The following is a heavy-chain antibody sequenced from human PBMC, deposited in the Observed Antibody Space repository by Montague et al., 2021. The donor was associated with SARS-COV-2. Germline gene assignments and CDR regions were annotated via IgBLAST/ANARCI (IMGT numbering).Heavy chain of an antibody. CDR2: IDWXDDK. CDR1: GFSLSTSGMC. J-gene: IGHJ6*02. D-gene: IGHD3-10*01. CDR3: ARMPVLLWFGELGYYGMDV. Sequence: PALVKPTKTLTLTCTFSGFSLSTSGMCVSWIRQPPGKALEWLALIDWXDDKYYSTSLKTRLTTSKDTSKNQVVLTMTNMDPVDTATYYCARMPVLLWFGELGYYGMDVWGQGTTVTVSS. V-gene: IGHV2-70*01.